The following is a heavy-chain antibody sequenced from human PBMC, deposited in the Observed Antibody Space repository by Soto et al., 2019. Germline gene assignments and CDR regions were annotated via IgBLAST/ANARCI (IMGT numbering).Heavy chain of an antibody. CDR3: AKRSTPGLRWGVDFDS. J-gene: IGHJ4*02. CDR2: ISYDGSNT. V-gene: IGHV3-30*18. D-gene: IGHD4-17*01. CDR1: GFTFSDYG. Sequence: QIQLVESGGGVVQPGTSLRLSCAASGFTFSDYGMHWVRQAPGKGLEWVAFISYDGSNTDYIDSVTGRFTISRDNSQNTLYLQMNSLRGDDTAVYYCAKRSTPGLRWGVDFDSWGQVTLLTVSS.